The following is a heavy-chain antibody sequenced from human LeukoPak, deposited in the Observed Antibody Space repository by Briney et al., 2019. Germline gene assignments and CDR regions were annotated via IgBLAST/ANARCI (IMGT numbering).Heavy chain of an antibody. CDR1: RYTFTGSY. CDR3: ARGLAYSSGRRYYFDY. Sequence: GASVTVSFTASRYTFTGSYMQWVRQAPGQGIQWMGWINPNSGGTNYAQKFQGRVTMTSDNSISKAYMELSRLRSDDTAVYYCARGLAYSSGRRYYFDYWGQGTLVTVSS. V-gene: IGHV1-2*02. CDR2: INPNSGGT. J-gene: IGHJ4*02. D-gene: IGHD6-25*01.